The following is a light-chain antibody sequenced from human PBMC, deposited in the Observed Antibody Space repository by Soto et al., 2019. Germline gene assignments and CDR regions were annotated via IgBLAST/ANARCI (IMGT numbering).Light chain of an antibody. V-gene: IGKV3-11*01. CDR3: QHRTNWPPYT. J-gene: IGKJ2*01. CDR2: DAS. CDR1: QSVSRY. Sequence: EFVLTQSPATLSLSPGESATLSCRASQSVSRYLAWYQQKPGQSPRLLIYDASNRATGTPARFSGSGSGTDFTLSISSLEPEDVAVYYCQHRTNWPPYTFGQGTKLEI.